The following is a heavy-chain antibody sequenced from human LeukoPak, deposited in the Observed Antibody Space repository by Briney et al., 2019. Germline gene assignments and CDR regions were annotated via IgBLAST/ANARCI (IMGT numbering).Heavy chain of an antibody. CDR2: ISASGGGT. CDR3: AKGEYYDSASQFDY. Sequence: GGPLRLSCAASGFTFSNYDMSWVRQAPGKGLEWVSCISASGGGTYYADSVKGRFTISRDNSKNTVYLQMSSLRAEDTAVYYCAKGEYYDSASQFDYWGQGTLVTVSS. CDR1: GFTFSNYD. J-gene: IGHJ4*02. V-gene: IGHV3-23*01. D-gene: IGHD3-22*01.